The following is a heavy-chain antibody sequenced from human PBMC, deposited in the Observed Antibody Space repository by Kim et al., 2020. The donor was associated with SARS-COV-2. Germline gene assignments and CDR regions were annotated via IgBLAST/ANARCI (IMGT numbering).Heavy chain of an antibody. CDR2: SP. Sequence: SPYYADSVTGRLTISRDESKNTVYLKMNSLRAEDTAVYFCAREPSTYFDYWGQGTLVTVSS. J-gene: IGHJ4*02. V-gene: IGHV3-66*01. CDR3: AREPSTYFDY.